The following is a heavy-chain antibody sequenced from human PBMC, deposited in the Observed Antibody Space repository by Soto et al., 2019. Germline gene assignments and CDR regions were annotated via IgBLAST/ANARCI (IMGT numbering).Heavy chain of an antibody. V-gene: IGHV3-23*01. CDR3: AKVLKCSPPPGNWFAP. J-gene: IGHJ5*02. CDR1: GFTCSSYA. Sequence: GGTLRLSCAASGFTCSSYAMTWVRQAPGKGLEWVSAISGSGGSTYYADSVKGRFTISRDNSKNTLYLQMNSLRAEDTAVYYCAKVLKCSPPPGNWFAPPARGTLVSGSA. CDR2: ISGSGGST. D-gene: IGHD6-13*01.